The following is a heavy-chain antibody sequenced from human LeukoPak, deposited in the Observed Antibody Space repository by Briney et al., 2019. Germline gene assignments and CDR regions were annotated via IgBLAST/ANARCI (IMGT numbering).Heavy chain of an antibody. V-gene: IGHV4-59*01. Sequence: SETLSLTCTVSGGSISSYYWSWIRQPPGKGLEWIGYIYYSGGTNYNPSLKSRVTISVDTSKNQFSLKLSSVTAADTAVYYCASIRGEYSSSAAFDYWGQGTLVTVSS. J-gene: IGHJ4*02. CDR3: ASIRGEYSSSAAFDY. D-gene: IGHD6-6*01. CDR2: IYYSGGT. CDR1: GGSISSYY.